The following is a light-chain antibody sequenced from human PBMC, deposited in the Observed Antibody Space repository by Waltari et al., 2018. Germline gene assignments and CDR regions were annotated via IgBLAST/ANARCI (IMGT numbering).Light chain of an antibody. Sequence: SYELTQPPSVSVSPGPTASIPCSGDGLGNKYVSWFQQRPGQSPVLVIYEDAKRPSGVPARISGSNSENMATLTISGTQATDEADYYCQAWDPTSHVTFGGGTKLTVL. CDR1: GLGNKY. CDR3: QAWDPTSHVT. V-gene: IGLV3-1*01. CDR2: EDA. J-gene: IGLJ2*01.